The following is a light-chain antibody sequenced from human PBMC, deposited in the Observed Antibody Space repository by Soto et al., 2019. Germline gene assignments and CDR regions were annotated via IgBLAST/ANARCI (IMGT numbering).Light chain of an antibody. CDR2: NSY. V-gene: IGLV1-44*01. CDR3: AAWDASLNGYV. Sequence: SVLAQPPSASGTPGQRGTISCSGSSSNIGSKTINWYQQLPGTVPKLLIYNSYQRPSGVPDRFSGSKSGTSASLAISGLQSEDEADYYCAAWDASLNGYVFGAGTKVTVL. J-gene: IGLJ1*01. CDR1: SSNIGSKT.